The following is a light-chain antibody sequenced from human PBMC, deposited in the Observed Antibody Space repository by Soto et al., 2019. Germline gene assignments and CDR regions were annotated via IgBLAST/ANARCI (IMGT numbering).Light chain of an antibody. V-gene: IGKV1-8*01. CDR1: QDIGGY. Sequence: AIRMTQSPSSFSASTGDSVTITCQASQDIGGYLAWYQQKPGKAPKLLIYGASTLQRGVPSKFSGRGSGPHFTLTISSLQSEDFATYFCQHYYTFPYTFGQGTQL. CDR3: QHYYTFPYT. J-gene: IGKJ2*01. CDR2: GAS.